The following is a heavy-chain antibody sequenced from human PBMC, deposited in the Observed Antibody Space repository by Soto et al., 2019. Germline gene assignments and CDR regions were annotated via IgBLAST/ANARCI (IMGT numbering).Heavy chain of an antibody. J-gene: IGHJ4*02. CDR3: ARRNSASYAFDF. CDR2: IYHSGST. D-gene: IGHD6-19*01. V-gene: IGHV4-30-2*01. CDR1: GGSISSGGYS. Sequence: KPSETLSLTCAVSGGSISSGGYSCNWIRQPPGKGLEWIGYIYHSGSTYYNPSLKSRVTMSVDRSKNQFSLKLSSVTAADTAVYYCARRNSASYAFDFWGQGTLVTVSS.